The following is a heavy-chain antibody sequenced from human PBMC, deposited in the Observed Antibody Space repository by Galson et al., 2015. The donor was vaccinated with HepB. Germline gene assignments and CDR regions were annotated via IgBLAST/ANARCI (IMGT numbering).Heavy chain of an antibody. CDR2: ISAYNGNT. V-gene: IGHV1-18*04. CDR1: GYTFASYG. Sequence: SVKVSCKASGYTFASYGVSWVRQAPGQGLDWMGWISAYNGNTNYAQKFQGRVSMTTDTSTGTAYMELRTLRSDDTALYYCAGDSRPFIPGPDSRSDYWGQGTLVTVSS. J-gene: IGHJ4*02. CDR3: AGDSRPFIPGPDSRSDY. D-gene: IGHD2-2*01.